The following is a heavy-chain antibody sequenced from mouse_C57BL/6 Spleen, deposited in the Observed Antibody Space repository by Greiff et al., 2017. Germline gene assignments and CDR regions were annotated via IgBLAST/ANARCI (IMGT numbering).Heavy chain of an antibody. V-gene: IGHV1-61*01. CDR3: ASGGSNYFCAMDY. D-gene: IGHD2-5*01. CDR1: GYTFTSYW. J-gene: IGHJ4*01. Sequence: QVQLQQPGAELVRPGSSVKLSCKASGYTFTSYWMDWVKQRPGQGLEWIGNIYPSDSETHYNQKFKDKATLTVDKSSSTAYLQLSSLTSEDSAVYYCASGGSNYFCAMDYWGQGTSVTVSS. CDR2: IYPSDSET.